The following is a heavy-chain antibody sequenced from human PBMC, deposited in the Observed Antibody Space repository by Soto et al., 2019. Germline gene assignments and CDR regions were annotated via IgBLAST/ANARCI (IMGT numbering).Heavy chain of an antibody. V-gene: IGHV3-73*02. CDR1: GFTFSGSA. J-gene: IGHJ6*02. CDR3: TRQGYGDVYGIDV. Sequence: EVQLVESGGGLVQPGGSLQLSCAASGFTFSGSAMHWVRQASGKGLEWVGRIRSKANDYATVYAASVKGRFTISRDDSKNTAYLQMNSLKTEDTALYYCTRQGYGDVYGIDVWGLGTTVTVSS. D-gene: IGHD4-17*01. CDR2: IRSKANDYAT.